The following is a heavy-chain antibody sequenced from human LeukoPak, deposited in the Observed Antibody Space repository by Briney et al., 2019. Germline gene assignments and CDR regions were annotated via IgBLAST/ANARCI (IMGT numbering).Heavy chain of an antibody. CDR1: GGSFSGYY. J-gene: IGHJ6*03. CDR3: ARGNNYDFWGGPYYMDV. CDR2: INHSGST. Sequence: SETLSLTCAVYGGSFSGYYWSWIRQPPGKGLEWIGEINHSGSTNYNPSLKSRVTISVDTSKNQFSLKLSSVTAADTAVYYCARGNNYDFWGGPYYMDVWGKGTTVTVSS. V-gene: IGHV4-34*01. D-gene: IGHD3-3*01.